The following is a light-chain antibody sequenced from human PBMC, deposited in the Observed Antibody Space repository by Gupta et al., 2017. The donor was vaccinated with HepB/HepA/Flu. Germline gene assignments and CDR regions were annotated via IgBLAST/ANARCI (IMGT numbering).Light chain of an antibody. V-gene: IGLV8-61*01. CDR1: SGSVSTSYY. Sequence: QTVVTQEPSFSVSPGGTVTLTCGLSSGSVSTSYYPSWYQPTPGQAPRTLIYSTNTRSSGVPDRFSGSILGNKAALTITGAQADDESDYYCVRYMGSGVWVFGGGTKLTVL. CDR3: VRYMGSGVWV. CDR2: STN. J-gene: IGLJ3*02.